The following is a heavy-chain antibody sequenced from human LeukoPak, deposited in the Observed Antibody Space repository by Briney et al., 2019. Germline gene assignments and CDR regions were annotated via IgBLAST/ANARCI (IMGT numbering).Heavy chain of an antibody. CDR2: IYYSGST. J-gene: IGHJ5*02. Sequence: SETLSLTCTVSGGSISSYYWSWIRQPPGKGLEWIGYIYYSGSTNYNPSLKSRVTISVDTSKNQFSLKLSSVTAADTAAYYCARDGPSANWFDPWGQGTLVTVSS. CDR3: ARDGPSANWFDP. V-gene: IGHV4-59*01. CDR1: GGSISSYY.